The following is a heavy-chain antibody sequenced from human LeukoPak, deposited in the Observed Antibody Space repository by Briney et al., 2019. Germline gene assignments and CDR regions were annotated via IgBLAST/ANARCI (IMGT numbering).Heavy chain of an antibody. CDR3: AKCKVPAATYYYYYYGMDV. CDR1: GFTFSSYG. Sequence: GGSLRLSCAASGFTFSSYGMHWVRQAPGKGLEWVAVISYDGSNKYYADSVKGRFTISRDNSKNTLYLQMNSLRAEDTAVYYCAKCKVPAATYYYYYYGMDVWGKGTTVTVSS. CDR2: ISYDGSNK. J-gene: IGHJ6*04. V-gene: IGHV3-30*18. D-gene: IGHD2-2*01.